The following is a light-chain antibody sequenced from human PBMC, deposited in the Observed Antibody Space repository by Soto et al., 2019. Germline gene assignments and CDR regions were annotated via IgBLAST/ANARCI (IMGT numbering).Light chain of an antibody. J-gene: IGLJ2*01. V-gene: IGLV2-11*01. CDR2: DVS. Sequence: QSVLTQPRSVSGSPGQSVTISCTGTSSDVGGYNSVSWYQQHPGKAPKLMIYDVSKRPSGVPDRFSGSKSGNTASLTISGLQAEDEADYYCCSYAGSYTFEVFGGGTKVTVL. CDR1: SSDVGGYNS. CDR3: CSYAGSYTFEV.